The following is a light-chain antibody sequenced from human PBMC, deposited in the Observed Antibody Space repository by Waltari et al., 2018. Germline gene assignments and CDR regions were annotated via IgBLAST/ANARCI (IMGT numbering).Light chain of an antibody. V-gene: IGLV3-10*01. CDR2: EDR. J-gene: IGLJ2*01. Sequence: SYELTQPPSVSVSPGQTARITCSGDALAKKYVYWYQQKSGQAPVVVIYEDRKRPSGIPERFSGSSSGPMATLTINGAQVEDEGDYYCYSTGSSGDYRVFGGWTKLTVL. CDR3: YSTGSSGDYRV. CDR1: ALAKKY.